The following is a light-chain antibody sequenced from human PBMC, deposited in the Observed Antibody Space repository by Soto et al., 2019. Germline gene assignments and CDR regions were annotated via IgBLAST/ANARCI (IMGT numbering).Light chain of an antibody. CDR2: GAS. CDR3: QQYGSSPIT. Sequence: EIMLTQSPCTLSLSPGESATLSCRASQTLTNNYLAWYQQKPGQAPRVLIYGASYRATGIPVRFSGSGSGTDFALTISRLEPDDFAVYSCQQYGSSPITFGQGTRLEMK. V-gene: IGKV3-20*01. J-gene: IGKJ5*01. CDR1: QTLTNNY.